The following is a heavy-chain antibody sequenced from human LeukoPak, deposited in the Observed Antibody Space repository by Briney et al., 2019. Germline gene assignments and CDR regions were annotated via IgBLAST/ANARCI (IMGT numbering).Heavy chain of an antibody. CDR3: ARGVLTFDY. CDR2: LSGSGGST. J-gene: IGHJ4*02. Sequence: GGSLRLSCAASGFTFSTYAMSWVRQAPGKGLEWVSGLSGSGGSTSYADSVKGRFTISRDNSKNTLYLQMDSLRAEDTAVYYCARGVLTFDYWGQGTLVTVSS. CDR1: GFTFSTYA. V-gene: IGHV3-23*01. D-gene: IGHD3-9*01.